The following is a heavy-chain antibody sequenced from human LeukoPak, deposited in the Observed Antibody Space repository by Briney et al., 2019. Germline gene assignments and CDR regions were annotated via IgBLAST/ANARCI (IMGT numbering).Heavy chain of an antibody. V-gene: IGHV1-2*04. J-gene: IGHJ4*02. CDR1: GYTFTGYY. Sequence: ASVKVSCKASGYTFTGYYMHWVRQAPGQGLEWMGWINPNSGGTNYAQKFQGWVTMTRDTSISTAYMELSRLRSDDTAVYYCARANPLHCSSTTCLFDYWGQGTLVTVSS. CDR2: INPNSGGT. D-gene: IGHD2-2*01. CDR3: ARANPLHCSSTTCLFDY.